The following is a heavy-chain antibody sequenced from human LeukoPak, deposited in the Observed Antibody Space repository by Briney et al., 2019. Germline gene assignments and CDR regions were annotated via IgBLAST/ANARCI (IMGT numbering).Heavy chain of an antibody. CDR2: ISYDGSNK. V-gene: IGHV3-30*03. D-gene: IGHD1-14*01. Sequence: GGSLRLSCAASGFTFSSYGMHWVRQAPGKGLEWVAVISYDGSNKYYADSVKGRFTIPRDNSKNTLYLQMNSLRAEDTALYYCARDITSRYLDYWGQGTLVTVSS. J-gene: IGHJ4*02. CDR3: ARDITSRYLDY. CDR1: GFTFSSYG.